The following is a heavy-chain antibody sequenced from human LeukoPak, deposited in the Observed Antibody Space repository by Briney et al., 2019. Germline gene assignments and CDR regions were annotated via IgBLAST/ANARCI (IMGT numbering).Heavy chain of an antibody. Sequence: PGRSLRLSCAASGFTFTTYSMNWVRLAPGKGLEWVSSISTTGDFIHYADSVKGRFTISRDNAKNSLYLQMNSLRAEDTAIYYCAGRDCTNGLCQFDYWGQGTLVTVSS. V-gene: IGHV3-21*01. CDR3: AGRDCTNGLCQFDY. CDR1: GFTFTTYS. J-gene: IGHJ4*02. D-gene: IGHD2-8*01. CDR2: ISTTGDFI.